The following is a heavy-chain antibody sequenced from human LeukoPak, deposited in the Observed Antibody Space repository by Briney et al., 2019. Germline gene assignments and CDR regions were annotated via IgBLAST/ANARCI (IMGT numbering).Heavy chain of an antibody. J-gene: IGHJ4*02. CDR2: IFYSGST. V-gene: IGHV4-39*01. Sequence: PSETPSLTCTVSGASISSSSYYWGWIRQPPGKGLDWIGSIFYSGSTYYNPSLKSRVTISVDTSKNQFSLKLSSVTAADTAVYYCARRFRGIAAAGHYFDYWGQGTLVTVSS. CDR3: ARRFRGIAAAGHYFDY. D-gene: IGHD6-13*01. CDR1: GASISSSSYY.